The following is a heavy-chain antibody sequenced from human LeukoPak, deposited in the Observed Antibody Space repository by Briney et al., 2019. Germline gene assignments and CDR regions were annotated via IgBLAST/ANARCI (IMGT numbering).Heavy chain of an antibody. Sequence: GESLKISCKGSGYSFSTYWIGWVRQMPGKGLEWMGIIYPGDSDARYSPSFQGQVTISADKSISTAYLQWSSLKASDTAMYYCAXXXXXATVAGFDFWGQGTQVTVSS. V-gene: IGHV5-51*01. CDR2: IYPGDSDA. J-gene: IGHJ4*02. CDR1: GYSFSTYW. CDR3: AXXXXXATVAGFDF. D-gene: IGHD5-24*01.